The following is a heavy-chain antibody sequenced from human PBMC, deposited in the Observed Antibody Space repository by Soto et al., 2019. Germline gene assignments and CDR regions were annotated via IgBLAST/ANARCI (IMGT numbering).Heavy chain of an antibody. J-gene: IGHJ6*02. D-gene: IGHD2-21*02. V-gene: IGHV3-30*18. Sequence: SLRLSCAASGFTFSSYGMHWVRQAPGKGLEWVAVTSYDGSNKYYADSVKGRFTISRDNSKNTLYLQMNSLRAEDTAVYYCAKDQSAFSYCGGDCYDYYYYGMDVWGQGTTVTVSS. CDR1: GFTFSSYG. CDR3: AKDQSAFSYCGGDCYDYYYYGMDV. CDR2: TSYDGSNK.